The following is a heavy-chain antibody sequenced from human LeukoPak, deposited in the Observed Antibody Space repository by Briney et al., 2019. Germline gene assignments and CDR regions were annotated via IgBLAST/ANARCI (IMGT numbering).Heavy chain of an antibody. CDR2: IWYDGSNK. D-gene: IGHD3-22*01. CDR1: GFTFSSYG. V-gene: IGHV3-33*01. Sequence: PGGSLRLSCAASGFTFSSYGMHWVRQAPGKGLEWVAVIWYDGSNKYYADSVKGRFTISRDNSKNTLYLQMNSLRAEDTAVYYCARPYYYDSSGYYDDYWGQGTLVTVSS. CDR3: ARPYYYDSSGYYDDY. J-gene: IGHJ4*02.